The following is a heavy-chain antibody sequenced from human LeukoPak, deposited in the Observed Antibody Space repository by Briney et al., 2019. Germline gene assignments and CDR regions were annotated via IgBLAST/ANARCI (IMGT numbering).Heavy chain of an antibody. Sequence: SETLSLTCTVSGGSISSSNYYWSWIRQPPGKGLEWIGEINHSGSTNYNPSLKSRVTISVDTSKNQFSLKLSSVTAADTAVYYCARGKAFSLLDYWGQGTLVTVSS. CDR3: ARGKAFSLLDY. V-gene: IGHV4-39*07. CDR1: GGSISSSNYY. D-gene: IGHD2-15*01. J-gene: IGHJ4*02. CDR2: INHSGST.